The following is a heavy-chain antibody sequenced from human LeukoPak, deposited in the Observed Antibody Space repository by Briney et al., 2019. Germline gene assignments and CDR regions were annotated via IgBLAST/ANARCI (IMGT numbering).Heavy chain of an antibody. CDR1: GFTFDDYA. D-gene: IGHD6-6*01. V-gene: IGHV3-9*01. J-gene: IGHJ1*01. Sequence: GRSLRLSCAASGFTFDDYAMHWVRQAPGEGLEWVSGISWNSGSIGYADSVKGRFTISRDNAKNSLYLQMNSLRAEDTALYYCAKGEYSSSSSQFQHWGQGTLVTVSS. CDR2: ISWNSGSI. CDR3: AKGEYSSSSSQFQH.